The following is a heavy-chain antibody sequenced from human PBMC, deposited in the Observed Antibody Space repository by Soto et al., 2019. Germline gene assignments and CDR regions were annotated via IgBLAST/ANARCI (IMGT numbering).Heavy chain of an antibody. CDR1: GFTFSSYG. CDR2: IWYDGSNK. CDR3: ARGAPGKRGGPPYDFWSGYYTRQAYGMDV. Sequence: HPGGSLRLSCAASGFTFSSYGMHWVRQAPGKGLEWVAVIWYDGSNKYYADSVKGRFTISRDNSKNTLYLQMNSLRAEDTAVYYCARGAPGKRGGPPYDFWSGYYTRQAYGMDVWGQGTTVTVSS. V-gene: IGHV3-33*01. J-gene: IGHJ6*02. D-gene: IGHD3-3*01.